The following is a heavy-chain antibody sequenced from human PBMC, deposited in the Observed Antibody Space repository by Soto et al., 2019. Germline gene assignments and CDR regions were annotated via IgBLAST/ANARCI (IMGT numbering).Heavy chain of an antibody. J-gene: IGHJ6*02. V-gene: IGHV3-30-3*01. CDR2: ISYDGSNK. Sequence: QVQLVESGGGVVQPGRSLRLSCAASGFTFSSYAMHWVRQAPGKGLEWVAVISYDGSNKYYADSVKGRFTISRDNSKNTLYLQMNSLRAEDTAVYYCARASGGIQLWSPYYYYYYGMVVWGQGTTVTVSS. CDR3: ARASGGIQLWSPYYYYYYGMVV. D-gene: IGHD5-18*01. CDR1: GFTFSSYA.